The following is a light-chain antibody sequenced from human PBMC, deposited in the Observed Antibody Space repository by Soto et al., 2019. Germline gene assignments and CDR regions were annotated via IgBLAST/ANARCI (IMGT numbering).Light chain of an antibody. CDR2: GDN. CDR3: GTWDSSLSAGV. J-gene: IGLJ1*01. CDR1: SSNIGNDY. Sequence: QSVLTQPPSVSAAPGQSVTISCSGTSSNIGNDYVSWYQQFPGTAPKLLIYGDNKRPSGISDRFSGSKSGTSATLGITGLQTGDEADFHCGTWDSSLSAGVFGTGTKLTVL. V-gene: IGLV1-51*01.